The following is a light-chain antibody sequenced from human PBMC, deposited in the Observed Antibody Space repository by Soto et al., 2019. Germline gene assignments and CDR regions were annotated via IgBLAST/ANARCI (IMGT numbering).Light chain of an antibody. Sequence: EIVLTQSPGTLSLSPGERATLSCRASESVSTSYLAWYQQKPGQAPRLLIYGASGRATGIPDRFSVSASGTAFTLTISRLEPEDFEVYYCQHYGTSALFGPGTKVDIK. CDR2: GAS. V-gene: IGKV3-20*01. J-gene: IGKJ3*01. CDR3: QHYGTSAL. CDR1: ESVSTSY.